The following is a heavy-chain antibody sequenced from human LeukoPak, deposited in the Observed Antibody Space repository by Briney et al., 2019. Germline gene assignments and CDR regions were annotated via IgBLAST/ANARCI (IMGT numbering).Heavy chain of an antibody. J-gene: IGHJ4*02. V-gene: IGHV4-31*03. CDR1: GGSISSGGYY. D-gene: IGHD3-22*01. CDR2: IYYSGST. CDR3: ATGDSSAFDY. Sequence: SETLSLTCTVSGGSISSGGYYWSWLRQHPGKGLEWIGYIYYSGSTYYNPSLKSRVTISVDTSKNQFSLKLSSVTAADTAVYYCATGDSSAFDYWGQGTLVTVSS.